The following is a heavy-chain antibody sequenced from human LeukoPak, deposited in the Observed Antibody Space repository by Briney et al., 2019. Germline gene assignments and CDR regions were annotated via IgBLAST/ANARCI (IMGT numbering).Heavy chain of an antibody. Sequence: ASVKVSCKASGYTFTSYYMHWVRQAPGQGREWMGIINPSGGSTSYAQKFQGRVTMTRDTSTSTVYMELSSLRSEDTAVYYCARETRYSSGWSAGAFDIWGQGTMVTVSS. V-gene: IGHV1-46*01. J-gene: IGHJ3*02. CDR2: INPSGGST. CDR3: ARETRYSSGWSAGAFDI. CDR1: GYTFTSYY. D-gene: IGHD6-19*01.